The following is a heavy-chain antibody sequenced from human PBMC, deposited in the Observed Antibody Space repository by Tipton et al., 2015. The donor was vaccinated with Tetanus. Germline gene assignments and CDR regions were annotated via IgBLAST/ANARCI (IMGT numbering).Heavy chain of an antibody. D-gene: IGHD6-13*01. CDR3: ARDRRSYIASAGYGMDV. CDR1: GFTFSDYS. V-gene: IGHV3-48*02. CDR2: ISGSGGHI. J-gene: IGHJ6*02. Sequence: SLRLSCVGSGFTFSDYSINWVRQAPGRGLEWVTFISGSGGHIYYADSVKGRFTVSRDNAKNSVYLQMSSLRDDDTAIYYYARDRRSYIASAGYGMDVWGQGTPVTASS.